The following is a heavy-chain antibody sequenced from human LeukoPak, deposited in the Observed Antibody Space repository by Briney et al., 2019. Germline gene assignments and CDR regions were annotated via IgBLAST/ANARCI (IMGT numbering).Heavy chain of an antibody. Sequence: SETLSLTCTVSGGSISSSSYYWGWIRQPPGKGLELIGSIYYSGSTYYNPSLKSRVTISVDTSKNQFSLKLSSVTAADTAVYYCARDRQGAEYYGSGITLGPRWYFDLWGRGTLVTVSS. CDR1: GGSISSSSYY. J-gene: IGHJ2*01. CDR2: IYYSGST. D-gene: IGHD3-10*01. CDR3: ARDRQGAEYYGSGITLGPRWYFDL. V-gene: IGHV4-39*07.